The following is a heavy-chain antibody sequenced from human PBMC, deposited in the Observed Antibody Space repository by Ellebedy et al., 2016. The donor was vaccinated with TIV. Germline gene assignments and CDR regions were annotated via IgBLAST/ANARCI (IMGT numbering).Heavy chain of an antibody. CDR2: INPNSGGT. Sequence: ASVKVSCXASGYTFTGYYMHWVRQAPGQGLEWMGWINPNSGGTNYAQKFQGRVTMTRDTSISTAYMELSRLRSDDTAVYYCARDCSSTSCYHYYYYGMDVWGQGTTVTVSS. V-gene: IGHV1-2*02. CDR1: GYTFTGYY. J-gene: IGHJ6*02. CDR3: ARDCSSTSCYHYYYYGMDV. D-gene: IGHD2-2*01.